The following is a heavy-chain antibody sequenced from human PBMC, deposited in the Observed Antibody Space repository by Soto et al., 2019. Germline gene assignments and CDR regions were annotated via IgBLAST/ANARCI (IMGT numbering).Heavy chain of an antibody. D-gene: IGHD2-15*01. Sequence: QVQLVQSGAEVKKPGSSVKVSCKASGGTFSSYSISWVRQAPGQGLEWMGRIIPILGLANYAQKFQGRVTITADKSTSTVYMDLSSQRSEDTAVYYCASPMNCSGGSCYFSYFDYWGQGTLVTVSS. CDR2: IIPILGLA. CDR3: ASPMNCSGGSCYFSYFDY. J-gene: IGHJ4*02. V-gene: IGHV1-69*02. CDR1: GGTFSSYS.